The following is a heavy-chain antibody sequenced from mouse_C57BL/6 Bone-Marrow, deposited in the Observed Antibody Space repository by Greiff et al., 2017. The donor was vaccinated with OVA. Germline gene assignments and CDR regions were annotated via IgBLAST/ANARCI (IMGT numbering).Heavy chain of an antibody. J-gene: IGHJ2*01. D-gene: IGHD1-1*01. V-gene: IGHV1-81*01. CDR2: IYPRSGNT. CDR1: GYTFTSYG. Sequence: QIQLQQSGAELARPGASVKLSCKASGYTFTSYGISWVKQRTGQGLEWIGEIYPRSGNTYYNEKFKGKATLTADKSSSTAYMELRSLTSEDSAVYFCARLKPLRGFDYWGQGTTLTVSS. CDR3: ARLKPLRGFDY.